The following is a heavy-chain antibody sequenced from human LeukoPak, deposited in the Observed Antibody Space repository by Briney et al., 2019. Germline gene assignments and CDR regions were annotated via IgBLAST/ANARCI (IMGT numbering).Heavy chain of an antibody. CDR2: INPNSGGT. V-gene: IGHV1-2*02. J-gene: IGHJ4*02. CDR1: GYTFTSYY. D-gene: IGHD3-10*01. Sequence: ASVKVSCKASGYTFTSYYVHWVRQAPGQGLEWMGWINPNSGGTNYAQKFQGRVTMTRDTSISTAYMELSRLRSDDTAVYYCARPFTHILWRGGLDYWGRGTLVTVSS. CDR3: ARPFTHILWRGGLDY.